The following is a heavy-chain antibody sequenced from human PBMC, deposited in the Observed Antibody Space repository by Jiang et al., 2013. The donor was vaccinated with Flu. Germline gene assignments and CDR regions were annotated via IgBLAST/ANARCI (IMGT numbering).Heavy chain of an antibody. CDR3: VRSSTVTTLDYYYYVLGV. J-gene: IGHJ6*02. Sequence: KPTQTLTLTCSFSGFSLTTTGMGIAWVRQPPGQALEWLALIDWADDIYYSTSLKTRLTISKDTSKNQAVLTLTDMAPVDTATYYCVRSSTVTTLDYYYYVLGVWGQGTTVTVSS. CDR1: GFSLTTTGMG. V-gene: IGHV2-70*20. D-gene: IGHD4-17*01. CDR2: IDWADDI.